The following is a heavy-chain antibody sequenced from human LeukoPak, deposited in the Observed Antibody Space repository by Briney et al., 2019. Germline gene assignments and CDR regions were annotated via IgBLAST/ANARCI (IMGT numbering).Heavy chain of an antibody. CDR1: GFTFSSYS. V-gene: IGHV3-21*01. J-gene: IGHJ4*02. D-gene: IGHD3-22*01. CDR2: ISSSSSYI. CDR3: ARDPNYYDSSGYLN. Sequence: PGGSLRLSCAASGFTFSSYSMNWVRQAPGKGLEWVSSISSSSSYIYYADSVKGRFTISRDNSKNTLYLQMNSLRAEDTAVYYCARDPNYYDSSGYLNWGQGTLVTVSS.